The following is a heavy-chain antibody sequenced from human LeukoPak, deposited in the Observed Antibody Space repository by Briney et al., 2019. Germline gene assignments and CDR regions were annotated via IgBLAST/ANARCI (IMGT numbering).Heavy chain of an antibody. V-gene: IGHV3-23*01. CDR1: GFTFSTYT. D-gene: IGHD7-27*01. CDR3: AIDPNWGTHS. J-gene: IGHJ4*02. Sequence: PGGSLGLSCAASGFTFSTYTMYWVRHPPGKRLEWVSIIGNNGGGIHYADSVKGRFTISRDNFKNALYLQMNSLRVEDTAVYYCAIDPNWGTHSWGQGVLVTVSS. CDR2: IGNNGGGI.